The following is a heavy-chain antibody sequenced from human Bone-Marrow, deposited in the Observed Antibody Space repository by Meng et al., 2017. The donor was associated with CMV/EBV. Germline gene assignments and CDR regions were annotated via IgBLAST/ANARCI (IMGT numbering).Heavy chain of an antibody. CDR2: ISYDGTNE. V-gene: IGHV3-30-3*01. D-gene: IGHD3-10*01. CDR3: ANRLYGSGSYYRFDY. Sequence: GGSLRLSCAASGFTFSSYAMHWVRQAPGKGLEWVAVISYDGTNEYYADSVKGRFTISRDNSKNTVYLQMNSLRTEDTAVYYCANRLYGSGSYYRFDYWGQGTLVTVSS. J-gene: IGHJ4*02. CDR1: GFTFSSYA.